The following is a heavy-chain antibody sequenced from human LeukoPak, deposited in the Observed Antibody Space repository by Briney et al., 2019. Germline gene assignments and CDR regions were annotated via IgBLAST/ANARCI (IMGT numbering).Heavy chain of an antibody. CDR1: GGSITNYY. CDR3: ARVSPQVPYYYCGMDV. CDR2: IHYSGTT. V-gene: IGHV4-59*01. D-gene: IGHD2-2*01. Sequence: PSETLSLTCSVSGGSITNYYWNWIRQPPGKGLEWIGYIHYSGTTNHNPSLQSRVTISVDTSKNQFSLQLISVTAADTAVYYCARVSPQVPYYYCGMDVWGKGTTVTVSS. J-gene: IGHJ6*04.